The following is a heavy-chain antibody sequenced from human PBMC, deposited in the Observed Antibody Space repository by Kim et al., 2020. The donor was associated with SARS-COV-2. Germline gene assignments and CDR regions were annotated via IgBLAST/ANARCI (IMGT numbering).Heavy chain of an antibody. Sequence: DYAAPVKGRFTISRDDSKNTLYLQMNSLKTEDTAVYYCTTERMAAGEFDPWGQGTLVTVSS. V-gene: IGHV3-15*01. D-gene: IGHD6-13*01. CDR3: TTERMAAGEFDP. J-gene: IGHJ5*02.